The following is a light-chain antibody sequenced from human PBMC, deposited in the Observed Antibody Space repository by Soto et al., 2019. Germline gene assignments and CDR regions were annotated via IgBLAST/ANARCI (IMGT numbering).Light chain of an antibody. CDR3: QHCHDWPPAFT. CDR1: QSLNRN. V-gene: IGKV3D-15*01. J-gene: IGKJ3*01. Sequence: EILMTQSPATLSVSPGERATLSCRASQSLNRNLAWYQQKPGQAPRRIIYGASTRASGIPARFSGSGSGTEFTLNTSSLQSEDFALYYCQHCHDWPPAFTFGPGTKVDL. CDR2: GAS.